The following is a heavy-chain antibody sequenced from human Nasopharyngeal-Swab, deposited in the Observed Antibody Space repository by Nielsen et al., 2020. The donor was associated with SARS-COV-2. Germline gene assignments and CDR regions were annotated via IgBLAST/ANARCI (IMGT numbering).Heavy chain of an antibody. Sequence: ASVKVSCKASGYTFTSYGIRWVLGAPGQGLEWRGWISAYNGNTNYAQKLQGKVTMTTDTSTSTAYMELRSLRSDDTAVYYCASPGGIYCSSTSCYSDYYYYYGMDVWGQGTTVTVSS. CDR2: ISAYNGNT. D-gene: IGHD2-2*01. V-gene: IGHV1-18*01. J-gene: IGHJ6*02. CDR1: GYTFTSYG. CDR3: ASPGGIYCSSTSCYSDYYYYYGMDV.